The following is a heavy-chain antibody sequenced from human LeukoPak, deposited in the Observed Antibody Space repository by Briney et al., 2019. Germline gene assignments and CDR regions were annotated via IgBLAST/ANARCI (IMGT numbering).Heavy chain of an antibody. CDR1: GYPFRSYV. V-gene: IGHV1-3*01. Sequence: ASVKVSCKASGYPFRSYVIHWLRQAPGQSLEWIGWINPAYGNAKYSQNFQGRVTITRDTSASVVYMELSSLRYEDTAVYYCARDGYDADGYLDYWGQGALVPVSS. CDR2: INPAYGNA. CDR3: ARDGYDADGYLDY. J-gene: IGHJ4*02. D-gene: IGHD5-12*01.